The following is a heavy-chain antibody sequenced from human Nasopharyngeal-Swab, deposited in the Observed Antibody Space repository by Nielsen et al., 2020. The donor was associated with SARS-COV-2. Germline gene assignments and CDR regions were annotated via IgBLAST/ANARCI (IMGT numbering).Heavy chain of an antibody. CDR2: IWYDGSNK. V-gene: IGHV3-33*01. CDR1: GFTFSSYG. D-gene: IGHD6-6*01. Sequence: GESLKISCAASGFTFSSYGMHWVRQAPGKGLEWVAVIWYDGSNKYYADSVKGRFTISRDNSKNTLYLQMNSLRAEDTAVYYCARDWYNGSSDHYYYGMDVWGQGTTVTVSS. J-gene: IGHJ6*02. CDR3: ARDWYNGSSDHYYYGMDV.